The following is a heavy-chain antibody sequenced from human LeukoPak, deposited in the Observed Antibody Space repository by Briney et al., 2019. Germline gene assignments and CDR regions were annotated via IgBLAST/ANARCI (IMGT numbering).Heavy chain of an antibody. J-gene: IGHJ4*02. Sequence: DSVKGRFTISRDNAKNSLCLQMNSLRDEDTAVYYCARAFDYWGQGTLVAVSS. V-gene: IGHV3-7*01. CDR3: ARAFDY.